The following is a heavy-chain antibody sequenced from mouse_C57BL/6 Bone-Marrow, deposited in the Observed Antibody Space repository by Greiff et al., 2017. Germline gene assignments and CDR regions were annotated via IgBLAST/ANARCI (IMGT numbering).Heavy chain of an antibody. CDR2: IDPSDSYT. CDR3: ARLTTVVDTGYFDV. Sequence: VQLQQPGAELVMPGASVKLSCKASGYTFTSYWMHWVKQRPGQGLEWIGEIDPSDSYTNYNQKFKGKSTLTVDKSSSTAYMQLSSLTSEDSAVYDCARLTTVVDTGYFDVWGTGTTVTVSS. D-gene: IGHD1-1*01. V-gene: IGHV1-69*01. CDR1: GYTFTSYW. J-gene: IGHJ1*03.